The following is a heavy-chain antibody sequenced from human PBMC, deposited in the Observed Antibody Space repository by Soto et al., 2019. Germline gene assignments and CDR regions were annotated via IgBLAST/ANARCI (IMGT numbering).Heavy chain of an antibody. D-gene: IGHD2-2*01. Sequence: GASVKVSCKVSGYTLTELSMHWVRQAPGKGLEWMGGFDPEDGETIYAQKFQGRVTMTEDTSTDTAYMELSSLRSEDTAVYYCATAKTKDIVLVPAANFDYWGQGTLVTVSS. V-gene: IGHV1-24*01. CDR1: GYTLTELS. CDR3: ATAKTKDIVLVPAANFDY. CDR2: FDPEDGET. J-gene: IGHJ4*02.